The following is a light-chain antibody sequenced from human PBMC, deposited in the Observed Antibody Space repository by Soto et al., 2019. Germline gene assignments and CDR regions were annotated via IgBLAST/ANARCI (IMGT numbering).Light chain of an antibody. CDR3: LTWGTGIPV. CDR1: DVHSGYA. CDR2: VHSNGWH. V-gene: IGLV4-69*01. Sequence: QLVLTQSPSASASLGASVNLTCTLSDVHSGYAISWHQQRPKKGPQFLMKVHSNGWHTKGDGIHDRFSGSSSGAERVLTSSSLQSDAEDDYYCLTWGTGIPVFGGGTKLIGL. J-gene: IGLJ3*02.